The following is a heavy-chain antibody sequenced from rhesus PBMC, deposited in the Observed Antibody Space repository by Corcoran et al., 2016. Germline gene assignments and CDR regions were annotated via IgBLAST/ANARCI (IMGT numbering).Heavy chain of an antibody. CDR2: IGGSSGST. J-gene: IGHJ4*01. CDR3: AREYCTGSGCYDY. D-gene: IGHD2-21*01. V-gene: IGHV4-165*01. Sequence: QVQLQESGPGLVKPSETLSLTCAVSGGSFSGYYWGWIRQPPGKGLVWIGYIGGSSGSTDYNPSLKSRVTISTDTSKNQFSLKLSSVTAADTAVYYCAREYCTGSGCYDYWGQGVLVTVSS. CDR1: GGSFSGYY.